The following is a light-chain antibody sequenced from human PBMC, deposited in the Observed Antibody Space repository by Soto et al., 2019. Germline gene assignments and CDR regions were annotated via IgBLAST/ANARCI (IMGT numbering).Light chain of an antibody. CDR2: DAS. V-gene: IGKV1-5*01. J-gene: IGKJ1*01. CDR1: QSISSW. Sequence: DIQMTQSPSTLSASVGGRVTITCRASQSISSWLAWYQQKPGKAPKLLIYDASSLQSGVPPRFSGSGSGTEFTLTIRSLQPDDIATYYCQQYSSYSAWTFGEGTKVDIK. CDR3: QQYSSYSAWT.